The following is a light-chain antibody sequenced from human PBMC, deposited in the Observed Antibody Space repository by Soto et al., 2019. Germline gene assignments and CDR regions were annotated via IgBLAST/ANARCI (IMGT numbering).Light chain of an antibody. V-gene: IGKV1-39*01. CDR3: QQSSRSPLT. CDR2: ASY. CDR1: QSSSTY. Sequence: DIPMTHSPSSLSASVAHRVPIPXXASQSSSTYLNWYQQKPGTAPKVXSDASYTLQRGGPSRFSGRGSGSDFTLTSSSLQPADFATYSCQQSSRSPLTFAQGTKVEIK. J-gene: IGKJ1*01.